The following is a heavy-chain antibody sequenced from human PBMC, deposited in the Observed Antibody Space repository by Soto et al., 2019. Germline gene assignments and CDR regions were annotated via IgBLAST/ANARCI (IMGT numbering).Heavy chain of an antibody. J-gene: IGHJ4*02. CDR3: ARDPFDYDSGIVPPPSRGFDY. V-gene: IGHV3-33*01. Sequence: PGGSLRLSCAASGFTFSSYGMHWVRQAPGKGLEWVAVIWYDGSNKYYADSVKGRFTISRDNSKNTLFLQMNSVREDDTAVYYCARDPFDYDSGIVPPPSRGFDYWGQGILVTVSS. D-gene: IGHD3-22*01. CDR1: GFTFSSYG. CDR2: IWYDGSNK.